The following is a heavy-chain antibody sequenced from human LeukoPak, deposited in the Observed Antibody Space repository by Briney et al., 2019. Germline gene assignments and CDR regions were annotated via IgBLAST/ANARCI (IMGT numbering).Heavy chain of an antibody. CDR3: ARVRDGYNSFIDC. V-gene: IGHV1-2*06. CDR2: INPNSGGT. D-gene: IGHD5-24*01. CDR1: GYTFTGYY. Sequence: ASVKVSCKASGYTFTGYYIHWVRQAPGQGLEWMGRINPNSGGTNYAQKFQGRVTMTRDTSISTAYMELSRLRSDDTAVYYCARVRDGYNSFIDCWGQGTLVTVSS. J-gene: IGHJ4*02.